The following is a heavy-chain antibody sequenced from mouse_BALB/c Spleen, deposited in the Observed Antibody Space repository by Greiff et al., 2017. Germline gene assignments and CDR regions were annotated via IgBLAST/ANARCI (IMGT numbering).Heavy chain of an antibody. CDR1: GYTFTSYW. Sequence: QVQLKESGAELAKPGASVKMSCKASGYTFTSYWMHWVKQRPGQGLEWIGYINPSTGYTEYNQKFKDKATLTADKSSSTAYMQLSSLTSEDSAVYYCARVDLRRAFAYWGQGTLVTVSA. CDR2: INPSTGYT. D-gene: IGHD2-12*01. CDR3: ARVDLRRAFAY. J-gene: IGHJ3*01. V-gene: IGHV1-7*01.